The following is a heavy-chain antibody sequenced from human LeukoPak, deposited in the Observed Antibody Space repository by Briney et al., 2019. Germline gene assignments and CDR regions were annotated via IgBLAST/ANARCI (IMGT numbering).Heavy chain of an antibody. J-gene: IGHJ5*02. CDR3: ARDYYDSSGYSSWFDP. Sequence: SETLSLTCTVSGYSISSGYYWGWIRQPPGKGLEWIGSIYHSGSTYYNPSLKSRVTMSVDTSKNQFSLKLSSVTAADTAVYYCARDYYDSSGYSSWFDPWGQGTLVTVSS. D-gene: IGHD3-22*01. V-gene: IGHV4-38-2*02. CDR1: GYSISSGYY. CDR2: IYHSGST.